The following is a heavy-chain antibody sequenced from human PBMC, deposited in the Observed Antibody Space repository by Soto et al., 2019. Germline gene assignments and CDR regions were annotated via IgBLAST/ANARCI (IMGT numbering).Heavy chain of an antibody. V-gene: IGHV3-30*18. J-gene: IGHJ3*02. CDR2: ISYDGSNI. Sequence: QLQLVESGGGVVQPGRSLRLSCAASGFTFNNYGMHWVRQAPGKGLERVAVISYDGSNIYYADSVKGRFTISRDSSSYTLHLQMNSLRAAATAMYYCAKLFLSWYDHGHFDIWGQGAMVTVSS. CDR1: GFTFNNYG. CDR3: AKLFLSWYDHGHFDI. D-gene: IGHD6-13*01.